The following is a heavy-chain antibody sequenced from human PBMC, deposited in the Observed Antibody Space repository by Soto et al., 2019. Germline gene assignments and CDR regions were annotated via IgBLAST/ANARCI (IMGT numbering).Heavy chain of an antibody. J-gene: IGHJ5*02. CDR3: ARAKVLITPNWFDP. CDR1: GYTFTSYG. Sequence: SVKVSCKASGYTFTSYGITWVRQAPGQGLEYLGWISTYNGNTDFAQKVQNRVTLTTDTSTSTAYMELRSLRPDDTAVYYCARAKVLITPNWFDPWGQGTLVTVSS. CDR2: ISTYNGNT. V-gene: IGHV1-18*01. D-gene: IGHD3-16*01.